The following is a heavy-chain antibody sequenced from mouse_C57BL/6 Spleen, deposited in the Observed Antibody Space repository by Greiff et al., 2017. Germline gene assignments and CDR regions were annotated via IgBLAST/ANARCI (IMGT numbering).Heavy chain of an antibody. D-gene: IGHD4-1*01. V-gene: IGHV5-4*03. J-gene: IGHJ1*03. CDR3: ARGGSWDGWYFDV. Sequence: EVNVVESGGGLVKPGGSLKLSCAASGFTFSSSAMSLVRQTPESRLERVAPISDGGSYTYYQDTVKGRFTISKDNAKNNLYLQMSHLESEDTAMYYCARGGSWDGWYFDVWGTGTTVTVSS. CDR2: ISDGGSYT. CDR1: GFTFSSSA.